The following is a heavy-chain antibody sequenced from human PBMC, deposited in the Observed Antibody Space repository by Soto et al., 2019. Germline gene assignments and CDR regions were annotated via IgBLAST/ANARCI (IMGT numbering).Heavy chain of an antibody. CDR1: GYTFTSYG. CDR3: ARALSGGGWYRDYYYGMDV. CDR2: ISAYNGNT. J-gene: IGHJ6*02. V-gene: IGHV1-18*01. D-gene: IGHD6-19*01. Sequence: QVQLVQSGAEVKKPGASVKVSCKASGYTFTSYGISWVRQAPGQGLEWMGWISAYNGNTNYAQKLQGRVTMTTDTSTSTAYMELRSVRSDDTAVYYCARALSGGGWYRDYYYGMDVWGQGTTVTVSS.